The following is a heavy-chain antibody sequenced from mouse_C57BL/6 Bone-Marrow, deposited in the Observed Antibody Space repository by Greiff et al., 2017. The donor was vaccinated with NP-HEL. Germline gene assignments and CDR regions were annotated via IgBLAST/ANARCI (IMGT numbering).Heavy chain of an antibody. V-gene: IGHV5-4*01. J-gene: IGHJ2*01. CDR3: ARDSLWYYFDY. Sequence: EVQRVESGGGLVKPGGSLKLSCAASGFTFSSYAMSWVRQTPEKRLEWVATISDGGSYTYYPDNVKGRFTISRDNAKNNLYLQMSHLKSEDTAMYYCARDSLWYYFDYWGQGTTLTVSS. CDR1: GFTFSSYA. D-gene: IGHD1-1*02. CDR2: ISDGGSYT.